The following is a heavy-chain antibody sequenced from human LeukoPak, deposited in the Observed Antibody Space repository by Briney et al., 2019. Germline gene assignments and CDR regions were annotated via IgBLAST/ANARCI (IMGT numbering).Heavy chain of an antibody. J-gene: IGHJ4*02. CDR1: GYTFTSYG. V-gene: IGHV1-18*01. D-gene: IGHD3-22*01. CDR3: ARTYYYDSSGYYFPDFDY. CDR2: ISAYNGNT. Sequence: ASVKVSCKASGYTFTSYGISWVQQAPGQGLEWMGWISAYNGNTNYAQKLQGRVTMTTDTSTSTAYMELRSLRSDDTAVYYCARTYYYDSSGYYFPDFDYWGQGTLVTVSS.